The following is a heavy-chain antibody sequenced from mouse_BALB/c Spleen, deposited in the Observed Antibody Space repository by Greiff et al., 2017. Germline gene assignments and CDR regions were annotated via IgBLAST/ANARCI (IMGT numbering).Heavy chain of an antibody. CDR3: ARNDYDGAFDY. V-gene: IGHV5-4*02. D-gene: IGHD2-4*01. J-gene: IGHJ2*01. CDR1: GFTFSDYY. Sequence: EVQGVESGGGLVKPGGSLKLSCAASGFTFSDYYMYWVRQTPEKRLEWVATISDGGSYTYYPDSVKGRFTISRDNAKNNLYLQMSSLKSEDTAMYYCARNDYDGAFDYWGQGTTLTVSS. CDR2: ISDGGSYT.